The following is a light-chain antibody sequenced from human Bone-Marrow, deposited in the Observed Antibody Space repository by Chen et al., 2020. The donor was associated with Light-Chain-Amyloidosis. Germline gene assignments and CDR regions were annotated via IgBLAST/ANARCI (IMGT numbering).Light chain of an antibody. Sequence: YVLTQAPSVSVAPGKTARITCGGNNIGRKSVHWYQQKPGQAPVVVIYNDRDRPSGIPERFSGSNSGNTAPLTISRVAAGDEADYYCQVWDSTSDRVVFGGGTKLTVL. V-gene: IGLV3-21*04. CDR3: QVWDSTSDRVV. CDR2: NDR. CDR1: NIGRKS. J-gene: IGLJ2*01.